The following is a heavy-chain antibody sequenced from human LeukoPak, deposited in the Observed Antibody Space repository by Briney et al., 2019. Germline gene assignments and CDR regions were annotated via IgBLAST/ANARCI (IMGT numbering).Heavy chain of an antibody. CDR3: AKGTRVGVTTPIDG. CDR2: ITGNSGRT. D-gene: IGHD1-26*01. V-gene: IGHV3-23*01. Sequence: PGGSLRLSCAGSGFTFTHFGLHWVRQAPGKGLEWVSSITGNSGRTYYIDSVRGRFTISRDTSNNTLYLQMTSLGDEDTAVYYCAKGTRVGVTTPIDGWGQGTLVTVSS. CDR1: GFTFTHFG. J-gene: IGHJ4*02.